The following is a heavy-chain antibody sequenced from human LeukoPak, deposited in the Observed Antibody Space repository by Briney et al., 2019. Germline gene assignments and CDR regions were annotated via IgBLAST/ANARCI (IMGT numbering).Heavy chain of an antibody. Sequence: GGSLRLSCAASGFTFSDYTMNWVRQAPGKGLEWVSSIGSVSTYIYYADSVKGRFTISRDNAKNSLSLQMNSLRAEDTAVYYCARAIAVAGPYYFDYWGQGTLVTVSS. CDR1: GFTFSDYT. J-gene: IGHJ4*02. V-gene: IGHV3-21*01. D-gene: IGHD6-19*01. CDR3: ARAIAVAGPYYFDY. CDR2: IGSVSTYI.